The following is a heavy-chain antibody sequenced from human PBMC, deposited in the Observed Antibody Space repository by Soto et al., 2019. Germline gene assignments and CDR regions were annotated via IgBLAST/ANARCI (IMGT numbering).Heavy chain of an antibody. CDR1: GGSISSGGYY. V-gene: IGHV4-31*03. CDR3: ARASGLTWGPGRDYYYGMDV. J-gene: IGHJ6*02. Sequence: SETLSLTCTVSGGSISSGGYYWSWIRQHPGKGLEWIGYIYYSGSTYYNPSLKSRVTISVDTSKNQFSLKLSSVTAADTAVYYCARASGLTWGPGRDYYYGMDVWGQGTTVTVSS. CDR2: IYYSGST. D-gene: IGHD3-16*01.